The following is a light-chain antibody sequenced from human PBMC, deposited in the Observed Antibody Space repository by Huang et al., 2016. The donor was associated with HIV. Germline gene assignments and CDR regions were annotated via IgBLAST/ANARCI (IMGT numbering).Light chain of an antibody. Sequence: DIVMTQSPDSLAVSLGERATINCKSSQSVLYSSNNKNYLAWYQQKPGQPPKLRIYWASTRESGVPDRFSGSGSATDFTLTISSLQAADVAIYYCQQYYTTPLTFGGGTKVEIK. CDR3: QQYYTTPLT. V-gene: IGKV4-1*01. CDR2: WAS. J-gene: IGKJ4*01. CDR1: QSVLYSSNNKNY.